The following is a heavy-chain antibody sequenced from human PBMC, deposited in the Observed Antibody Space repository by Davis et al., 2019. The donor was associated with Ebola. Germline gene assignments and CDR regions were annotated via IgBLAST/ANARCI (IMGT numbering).Heavy chain of an antibody. Sequence: AASVKVSCKASGGTFSSYAISWVRQAPGQGLEWMGRIIPILGIANYAQKFQGRVTITADKSTSTVYMELSSLRSEDTAVYYCARGVGGYCSGGSCYWPGAFDIWGQGTMVTVSS. CDR1: GGTFSSYA. CDR3: ARGVGGYCSGGSCYWPGAFDI. V-gene: IGHV1-69*04. D-gene: IGHD2-15*01. J-gene: IGHJ3*02. CDR2: IIPILGIA.